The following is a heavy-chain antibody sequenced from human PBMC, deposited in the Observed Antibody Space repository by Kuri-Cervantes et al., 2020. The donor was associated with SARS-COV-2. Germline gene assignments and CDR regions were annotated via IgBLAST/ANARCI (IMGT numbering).Heavy chain of an antibody. J-gene: IGHJ4*02. Sequence: GGSLRLSCAASGLTFSTFAMNWVRQAPGKGLEWVSYINSGSSITYYADSVKGRFTISRDNAKDALYLQMSSLRDEDTAVYYCAGDPSSYGDYVGSYFDYWGQGTLVTVSS. V-gene: IGHV3-48*02. CDR2: INSGSSIT. CDR1: GLTFSTFA. D-gene: IGHD4-17*01. CDR3: AGDPSSYGDYVGSYFDY.